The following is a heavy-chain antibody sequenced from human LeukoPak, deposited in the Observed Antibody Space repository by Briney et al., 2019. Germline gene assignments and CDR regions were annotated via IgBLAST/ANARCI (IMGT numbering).Heavy chain of an antibody. Sequence: SETLSLTCTVSGGSISSSSDYWGWIRQPPGKGLEWIGSIYYSGSTYYNPSLKSRVTISVNTSKNQFTLKLISMTAADTAIYYCARGQGATVPQVGKNWFDPWGQGTWVIVSS. CDR1: GGSISSSSDY. CDR3: ARGQGATVPQVGKNWFDP. V-gene: IGHV4-39*06. J-gene: IGHJ5*02. CDR2: IYYSGST. D-gene: IGHD1-26*01.